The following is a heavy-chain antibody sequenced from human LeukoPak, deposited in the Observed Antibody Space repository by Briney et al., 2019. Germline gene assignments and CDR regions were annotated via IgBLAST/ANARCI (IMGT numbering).Heavy chain of an antibody. CDR2: INPNSGST. V-gene: IGHV1-8*01. Sequence: ASVKVSCKASGYTFTSYDINWVRQATGQGLEWMGWINPNSGSTGYAQKFQGRVTMTRNTSISTAYMELSSLRSEDTAVYYCARGPGTKSYFDSSGNYYANDWGQGTLVTVSS. D-gene: IGHD3-22*01. J-gene: IGHJ4*02. CDR1: GYTFTSYD. CDR3: ARGPGTKSYFDSSGNYYAND.